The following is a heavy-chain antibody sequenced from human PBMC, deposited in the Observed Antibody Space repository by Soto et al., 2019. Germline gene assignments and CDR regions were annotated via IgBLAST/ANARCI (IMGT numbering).Heavy chain of an antibody. V-gene: IGHV1-69*01. D-gene: IGHD3-3*01. CDR2: IIPIFGTA. CDR3: ARVEWLPYHLYNWFDP. Sequence: GASVKVSCKASGGTFSSYAISWVRQAPGQGLEWMGGIIPIFGTANYAQKFQGRVTITADESTSTAYMELSSLRSEDTAVYYCARVEWLPYHLYNWFDPWGQGTLVTVSS. J-gene: IGHJ5*02. CDR1: GGTFSSYA.